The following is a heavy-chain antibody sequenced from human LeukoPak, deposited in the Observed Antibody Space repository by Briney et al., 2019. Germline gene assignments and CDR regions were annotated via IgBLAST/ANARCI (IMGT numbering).Heavy chain of an antibody. CDR3: ARHSSGWYYFDY. CDR2: IYYSGST. D-gene: IGHD6-19*01. J-gene: IGHJ4*02. CDR1: GGSTSSSSYY. V-gene: IGHV4-39*01. Sequence: SETLSLTCTVSGGSTSSSSYYWGWIRQPPGKGLEWIGSIYYSGSTYYNPSLKSRVTISVDTSKNQFSLKLSSVTAADTAVYYCARHSSGWYYFDYWGQGTLVTVSS.